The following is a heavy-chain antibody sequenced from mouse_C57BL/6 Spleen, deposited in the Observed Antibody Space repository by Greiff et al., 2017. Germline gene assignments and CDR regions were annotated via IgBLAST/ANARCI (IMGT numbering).Heavy chain of an antibody. D-gene: IGHD2-5*01. V-gene: IGHV1-18*01. CDR2: INPNNGGT. CDR1: GYTFTDYN. Sequence: VQLQQSGPELVKPGASVKIPCKASGYTFTDYNMDWVKQSHGQSLEWIGDINPNNGGTIYNQKFKGKATLTVDKSSSTAYMELRSLTSEDTAVYYCARRDSNYGFFFAYWGQGTLVTVSA. J-gene: IGHJ3*01. CDR3: ARRDSNYGFFFAY.